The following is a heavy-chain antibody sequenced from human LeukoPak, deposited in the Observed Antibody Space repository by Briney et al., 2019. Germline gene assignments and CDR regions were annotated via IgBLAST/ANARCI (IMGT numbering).Heavy chain of an antibody. CDR2: ISTDGRNE. CDR1: GFTFSPYA. J-gene: IGHJ6*03. V-gene: IGHV3-30*04. CDR3: ARDQSSYGATMDV. Sequence: PGGSLRLSCAASGFTFSPYAIHWVRHAPRKGLDWVADISTDGRNEYYADSVKGRFTISRDNSKNTLYLQMNSVRAEDTAVYYCARDQSSYGATMDVWGKGTTVTVSS. D-gene: IGHD5-18*01.